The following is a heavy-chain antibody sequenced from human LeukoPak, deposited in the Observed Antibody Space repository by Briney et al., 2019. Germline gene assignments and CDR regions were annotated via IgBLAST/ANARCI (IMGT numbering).Heavy chain of an antibody. Sequence: PGGSLRLSRSASGFTFNNYGMDWVRQAPGKGLEWVAFIRFDGTAQYYADSVKGRFTISRDNSKNTLYLQVNSVRPEDTAVYYCARGNSNGFDVWGQGTMVTVSS. J-gene: IGHJ3*01. D-gene: IGHD1-7*01. CDR2: IRFDGTAQ. CDR1: GFTFNNYG. V-gene: IGHV3-30*02. CDR3: ARGNSNGFDV.